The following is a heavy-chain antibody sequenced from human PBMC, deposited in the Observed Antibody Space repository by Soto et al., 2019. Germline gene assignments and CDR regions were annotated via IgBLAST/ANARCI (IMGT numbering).Heavy chain of an antibody. CDR1: GGSISSGGYY. D-gene: IGHD2-2*01. Sequence: QVQLQESGPGLVKPSQTLSLTCTVSGGSISSGGYYWSWIRQHPGKGLEWIGYIYYSGSTYYNPSLKSRVTISVDTSKNQFSLKLSCVTGADTAVYYCARSSTSANYFDYWGQGTLVTVSS. CDR2: IYYSGST. V-gene: IGHV4-31*03. J-gene: IGHJ4*02. CDR3: ARSSTSANYFDY.